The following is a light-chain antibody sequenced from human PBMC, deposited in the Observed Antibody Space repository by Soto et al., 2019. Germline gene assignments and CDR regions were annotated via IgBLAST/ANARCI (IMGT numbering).Light chain of an antibody. CDR1: SSNIGAGYD. CDR3: QSYDSSLSGPYV. V-gene: IGLV1-40*01. J-gene: IGLJ1*01. Sequence: VLTQPPSVSGAPGQRVTISCTGSSSNIGAGYDVHWYQQLPGTAPKLLIYGNSNRPSGVPDRFSGSKSGTSASLAITGLQAEDEADYYCQSYDSSLSGPYVFGTGTKVTVL. CDR2: GNS.